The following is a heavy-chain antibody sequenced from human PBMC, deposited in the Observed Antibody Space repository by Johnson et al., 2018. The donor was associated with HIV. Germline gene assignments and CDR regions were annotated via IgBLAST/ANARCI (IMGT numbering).Heavy chain of an antibody. CDR1: GFTFSSYG. CDR3: AKGPNGQLDDAFHI. V-gene: IGHV3-33*06. CDR2: IWYDGNNT. J-gene: IGHJ3*02. D-gene: IGHD6-6*01. Sequence: QVLLVESGGGVVQPGRSLRLSCAASGFTFSSYGMHWVRQAPGKGLEWVAVIWYDGNNTYYADSVKGRFTISRDNSKNTLYLQMNSLRAEDTAVYYCAKGPNGQLDDAFHIWGQGTMVTVSS.